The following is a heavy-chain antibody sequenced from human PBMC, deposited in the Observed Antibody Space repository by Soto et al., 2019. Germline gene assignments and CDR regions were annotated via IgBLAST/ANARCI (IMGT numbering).Heavy chain of an antibody. J-gene: IGHJ4*02. V-gene: IGHV1-8*01. CDR3: ARAYCSGGSCYSGH. D-gene: IGHD2-15*01. CDR2: VNPNSGNT. CDR1: GYTFTSYD. Sequence: QVQLVQSGAEVKKPGASVKVSCKASGYTFTSYDINWVRQATGQGLEWMGWVNPNSGNTGYAQKFQGRVTMTRNTSISTAYMERSSLRSEDTAVYYCARAYCSGGSCYSGHWGQGTLVTVSS.